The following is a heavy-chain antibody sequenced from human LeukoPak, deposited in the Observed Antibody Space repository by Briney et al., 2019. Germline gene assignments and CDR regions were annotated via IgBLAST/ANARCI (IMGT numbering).Heavy chain of an antibody. CDR3: AREYFFDY. J-gene: IGHJ4*02. CDR2: ISYDGSNK. V-gene: IGHV3-30-3*01. Sequence: QPGGSLRLSCAASGFTFSSYAMHWVRQAPGKGLEWVAVISYDGSNKYYADSVKGRFTISRDNSKNTLYLQMNSLRAEDTAVYYCAREYFFDYWGQGTLVTVSS. CDR1: GFTFSSYA.